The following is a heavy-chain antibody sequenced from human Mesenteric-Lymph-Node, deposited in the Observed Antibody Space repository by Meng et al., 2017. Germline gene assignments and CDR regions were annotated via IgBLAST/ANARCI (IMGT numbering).Heavy chain of an antibody. J-gene: IGHJ2*01. CDR1: GFSFSSYW. Sequence: GESLKISCAASGFSFSSYWMSWVRQAPGKGLEWVSSISSSSSYIYYADSVKGRFTISRDNAKNSLYLQMNSLRAEDTAVYYCARDKDYYDSSGPPGGYFDLWGRGTLVTVSS. CDR3: ARDKDYYDSSGPPGGYFDL. CDR2: ISSSSSYI. V-gene: IGHV3-21*01. D-gene: IGHD3-22*01.